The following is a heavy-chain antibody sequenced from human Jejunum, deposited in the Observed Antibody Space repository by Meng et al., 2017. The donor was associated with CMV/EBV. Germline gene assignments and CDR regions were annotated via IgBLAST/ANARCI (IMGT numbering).Heavy chain of an antibody. Sequence: QVQLVQSGAEVKKPGASVKVSCEASGFIFTSYAISWVRQAPGQGLQYMGWISAYNGNTNYAQELQGRVTMTTDTSTSTAYMELRSLTSDDTAVYYCVRDFWSDFYAYWGQGTLVTVSS. V-gene: IGHV1-18*01. CDR1: GFIFTSYA. CDR3: VRDFWSDFYAY. CDR2: ISAYNGNT. J-gene: IGHJ4*02. D-gene: IGHD3-3*01.